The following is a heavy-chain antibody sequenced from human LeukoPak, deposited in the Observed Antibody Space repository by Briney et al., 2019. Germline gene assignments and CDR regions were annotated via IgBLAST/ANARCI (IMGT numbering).Heavy chain of an antibody. CDR1: GYTFTSYG. Sequence: ASVKVSCKASGYTFTSYGISWVRQAPGQGLEWMGWISAYNGNTNYAQKLQGRVTMTTDTSTSTAYTELRSLRSDDTAVYYCARAQIVGATGYFDYWGQGTLVTVSS. V-gene: IGHV1-18*01. J-gene: IGHJ4*02. CDR3: ARAQIVGATGYFDY. D-gene: IGHD1-26*01. CDR2: ISAYNGNT.